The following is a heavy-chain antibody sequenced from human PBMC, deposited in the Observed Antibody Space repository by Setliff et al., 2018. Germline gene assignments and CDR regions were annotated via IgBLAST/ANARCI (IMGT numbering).Heavy chain of an antibody. CDR3: TTGSVCVGDCYSGRLNY. V-gene: IGHV5-51*01. D-gene: IGHD2-21*02. Sequence: GESLKISCKGSGYGFTDYWIAWVRQTPGKGLEWMGTIYPGNADTRYSPSFQGQVTISTDTSINTAFLQMNSLKTEDTAVYYCTTGSVCVGDCYSGRLNYWGQGTLVTVSS. CDR1: GYGFTDYW. J-gene: IGHJ4*02. CDR2: IYPGNADT.